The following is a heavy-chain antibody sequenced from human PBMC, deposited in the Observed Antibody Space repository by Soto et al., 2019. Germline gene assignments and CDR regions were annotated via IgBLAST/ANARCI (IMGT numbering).Heavy chain of an antibody. CDR2: IYYSGST. Sequence: QVQLQESGPGLVKPSQTLSLTCTVSGASISSGDTYWSWIRQPPGKGLEWIGFIYYSGSTYYNPSLKSRITISVDTSKNQFSLKVSSVTAADTAVYYCARDNSGDRGNFDYWGQGTLVTVSS. J-gene: IGHJ4*02. CDR1: GASISSGDTY. V-gene: IGHV4-30-4*01. D-gene: IGHD7-27*01. CDR3: ARDNSGDRGNFDY.